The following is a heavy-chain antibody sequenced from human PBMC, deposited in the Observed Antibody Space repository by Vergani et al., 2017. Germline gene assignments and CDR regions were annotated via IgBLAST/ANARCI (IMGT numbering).Heavy chain of an antibody. V-gene: IGHV1-2*06. CDR3: ATIDAFDI. Sequence: QVQLVQSGAAVKKPGASVKVSCKASGYTFTDYYMNWVRQARGQGLEWMGRINPNSGGTNYAQKFQGRVTMTRDTSISTAYMEVSRLRSDDTAVYYCATIDAFDIWGQGTMVTVSS. CDR1: GYTFTDYY. CDR2: INPNSGGT. J-gene: IGHJ3*02.